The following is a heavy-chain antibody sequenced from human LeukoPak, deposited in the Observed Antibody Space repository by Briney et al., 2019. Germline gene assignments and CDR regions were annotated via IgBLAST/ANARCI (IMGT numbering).Heavy chain of an antibody. J-gene: IGHJ4*02. V-gene: IGHV4-59*01. Sequence: SETLSLTCTVSGGSISSYYWSWVRQPRGKGLEWIGYIYYSGSTNYNPSLKSRVTISVDTSKNQFSLKLSSVTAADTAVYYCASDRCKDGYTWIYWGQGTLVTVSS. CDR2: IYYSGST. D-gene: IGHD5-24*01. CDR1: GGSISSYY. CDR3: ASDRCKDGYTWIY.